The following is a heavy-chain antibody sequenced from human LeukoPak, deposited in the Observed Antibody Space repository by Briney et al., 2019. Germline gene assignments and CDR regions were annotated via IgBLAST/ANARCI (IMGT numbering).Heavy chain of an antibody. J-gene: IGHJ4*02. CDR2: IYYSGST. D-gene: IGHD3-10*01. V-gene: IGHV4-39*07. Sequence: SETLSLTCTVSGGSISSSSYYWGWIRQPPGKGLEWIGSIYYSGSTYYNPSLKSRVTISVDTSKNQFSLKLSSVTAADTAVYYCARVWRYYYGSGSYPTYFDYWGQGTLVTVSS. CDR1: GGSISSSSYY. CDR3: ARVWRYYYGSGSYPTYFDY.